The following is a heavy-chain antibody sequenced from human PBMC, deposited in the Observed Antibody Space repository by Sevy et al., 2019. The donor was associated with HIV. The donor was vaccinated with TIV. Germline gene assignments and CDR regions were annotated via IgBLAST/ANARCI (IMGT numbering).Heavy chain of an antibody. Sequence: GGSLRLSCAASGFTFSSYGMHWVRQAPGKGLEWVAVISYDGSNKYYADSVKGRFTISRDNSKNTLYLQMNGLRAEDTAVYYCAKDGDLYYYDSSGYYFFDYWGQGTLVTVSS. CDR1: GFTFSSYG. V-gene: IGHV3-30*18. CDR3: AKDGDLYYYDSSGYYFFDY. J-gene: IGHJ4*02. CDR2: ISYDGSNK. D-gene: IGHD3-22*01.